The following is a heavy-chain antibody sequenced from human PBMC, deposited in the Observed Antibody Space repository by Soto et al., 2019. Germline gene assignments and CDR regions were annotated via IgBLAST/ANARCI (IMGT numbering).Heavy chain of an antibody. D-gene: IGHD3-10*01. J-gene: IGHJ4*02. CDR1: GFTFDDYA. V-gene: IGHV3-9*01. Sequence: EVQLVESGGGLVQPGRSLRLSCAASGFTFDDYAMHWVRQAPGKGLEWVSGISWNRGSIGYADSVKGRFTISRDNAKKSLYLQMNSLRAEDTALYYCARGVDGWYYFDYWGQGTLVTVSS. CDR2: ISWNRGSI. CDR3: ARGVDGWYYFDY.